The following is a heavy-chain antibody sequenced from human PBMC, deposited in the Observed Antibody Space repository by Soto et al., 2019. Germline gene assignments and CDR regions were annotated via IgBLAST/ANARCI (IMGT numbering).Heavy chain of an antibody. Sequence: QVQLVESGGGVVQPGRSLRLSCAASGFTFSTYGMHWVRQAPGKGLEGVAVISYDGSNKYCADSVKGRFTISRDNSKNTLFLQMNSLTAEDTAVYYCAKELGRYCSGGGRYYFDYWGQGTLVTVSS. CDR2: ISYDGSNK. D-gene: IGHD2-15*01. J-gene: IGHJ4*02. CDR1: GFTFSTYG. CDR3: AKELGRYCSGGGRYYFDY. V-gene: IGHV3-30*18.